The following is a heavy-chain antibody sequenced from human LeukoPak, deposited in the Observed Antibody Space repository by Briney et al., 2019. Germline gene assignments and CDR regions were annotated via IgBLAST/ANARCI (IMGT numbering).Heavy chain of an antibody. D-gene: IGHD6-19*01. CDR1: GFTFSSYA. CDR2: ISYDGSNE. J-gene: IGHJ4*02. Sequence: GGSLRLSCAASGFTFSSYAMHWVRQAPGKGLEWVAVISYDGSNEYYADSVKGRFTISRDNSKNTLYLQMNSLRAEDTAVYYCAAQWLVQGYWGQGTLVTVSS. CDR3: AAQWLVQGY. V-gene: IGHV3-30-3*01.